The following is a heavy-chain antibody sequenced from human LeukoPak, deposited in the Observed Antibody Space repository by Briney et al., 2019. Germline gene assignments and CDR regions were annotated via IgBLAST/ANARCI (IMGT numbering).Heavy chain of an antibody. CDR3: ARLDIVVVPAAVGHDAFDI. Sequence: ASVKVSCKASGDTFTGYYMHWVRQAPGQGLEWMGWINPNSGGTNYAQKFQGRVTMTRDTSISTAYMELSRLRSDDTAVYYCARLDIVVVPAAVGHDAFDIWGQGTMVTVSS. J-gene: IGHJ3*02. D-gene: IGHD2-2*01. CDR2: INPNSGGT. V-gene: IGHV1-2*02. CDR1: GDTFTGYY.